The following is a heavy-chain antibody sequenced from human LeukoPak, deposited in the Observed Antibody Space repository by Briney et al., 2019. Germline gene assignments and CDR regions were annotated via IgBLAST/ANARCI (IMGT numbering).Heavy chain of an antibody. CDR2: ISAYNGNT. V-gene: IGHV1-18*01. CDR3: SRDLDQYSGRFGGFGHDF. Sequence: ASVKVSCKASGYTFTNYGINWVRQAPGQGLEWMGWISAYNGNTNYAQKLQGRVTMTTDTSTSTAYMELRSLRSDDTAVYYCSRDLDQYSGRFGGFGHDFWGQGTLVTVSS. CDR1: GYTFTNYG. J-gene: IGHJ4*02. D-gene: IGHD1-26*01.